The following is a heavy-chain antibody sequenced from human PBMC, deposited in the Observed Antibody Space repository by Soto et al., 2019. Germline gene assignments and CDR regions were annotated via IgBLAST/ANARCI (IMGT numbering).Heavy chain of an antibody. J-gene: IGHJ6*02. Sequence: GASVKVSCKASGGTFSSYAISWVRQAPGQGLEWMGGIIPIFGTANYAQKFQGRVTITADESTSTAYMELSSLRSEDTAVYYCARDSASRDGYHYYYYYGMDVWGQGTTVTVSS. CDR3: ARDSASRDGYHYYYYYGMDV. D-gene: IGHD3-10*01. V-gene: IGHV1-69*13. CDR2: IIPIFGTA. CDR1: GGTFSSYA.